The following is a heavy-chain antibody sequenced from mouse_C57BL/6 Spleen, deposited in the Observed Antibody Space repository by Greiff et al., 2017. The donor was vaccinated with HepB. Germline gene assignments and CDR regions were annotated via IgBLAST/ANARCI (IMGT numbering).Heavy chain of an antibody. CDR3: ARGGPYYSNYVAWFAY. CDR1: GYSITSGYD. J-gene: IGHJ3*01. Sequence: EVKVEESGPGMVKPSQSLSLTCTVTGYSITSGYDWHWIRHFPGNKLEWMGYISYSGSTNYNPSLKSRLSITHDTSKNHFFLKLNSVTTKDTATYYCARGGPYYSNYVAWFAYWGQGTLVTVSA. CDR2: ISYSGST. D-gene: IGHD2-5*01. V-gene: IGHV3-1*01.